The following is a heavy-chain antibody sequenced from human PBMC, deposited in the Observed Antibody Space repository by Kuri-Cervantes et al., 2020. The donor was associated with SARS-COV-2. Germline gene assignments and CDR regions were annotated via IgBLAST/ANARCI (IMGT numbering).Heavy chain of an antibody. Sequence: SETLSLTCAVYGGSFSGYYWGWIRQPPGKGLEWIGSIYYSGSTYYNPSLKSRVTISVDTSKNQFSLKLSSVTAADTAVYYCALGVAVAGTGYFQHWGQGTLVTVSS. V-gene: IGHV4-34*01. J-gene: IGHJ1*01. CDR1: GGSFSGYY. D-gene: IGHD6-19*01. CDR3: ALGVAVAGTGYFQH. CDR2: IYYSGST.